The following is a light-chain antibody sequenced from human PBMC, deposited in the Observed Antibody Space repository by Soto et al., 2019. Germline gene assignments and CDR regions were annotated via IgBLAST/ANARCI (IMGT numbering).Light chain of an antibody. CDR2: AAS. CDR1: QSISSY. J-gene: IGKJ3*01. Sequence: DIQMTQSPSSLSASVGDRVTITCRASQSISSYLHWYQQKPGKAPKLLIYAASILQSGVPSTFSGSGFGTDFTLTISSLQSEDFATYYCQQSYSIPPTFGPGTKVDIK. CDR3: QQSYSIPPT. V-gene: IGKV1-39*01.